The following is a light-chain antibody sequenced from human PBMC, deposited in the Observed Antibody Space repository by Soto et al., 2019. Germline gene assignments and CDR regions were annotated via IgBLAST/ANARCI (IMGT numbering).Light chain of an antibody. J-gene: IGKJ1*01. CDR3: HQYYNWPPYT. Sequence: EIVMTQSPGTLSVSPGERATLSCWASHSVSSNVAWYQQKRGQAPRLLIYAASTRATGVPARFSGSGSGTEFTLSISSLQSEDFAVYYCHQYYNWPPYTFGQGTKVDIK. CDR2: AAS. V-gene: IGKV3-15*01. CDR1: HSVSSN.